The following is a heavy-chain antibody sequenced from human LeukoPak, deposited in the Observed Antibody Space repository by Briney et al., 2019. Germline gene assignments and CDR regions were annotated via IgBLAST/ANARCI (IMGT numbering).Heavy chain of an antibody. V-gene: IGHV4-30-2*03. CDR3: ARRDWYFDY. CDR2: IYHSGST. J-gene: IGHJ4*02. Sequence: SQTLSLTCAVSGGSISSGGYSWSWIRQPPGKGLEWIGYIYHSGSTYYNPSLKSRVTISVDTSKNQFSLKLSSVTAADTAVYYCARRDWYFDYWGQGTLVTVSS. D-gene: IGHD2-21*01. CDR1: GGSISSGGYS.